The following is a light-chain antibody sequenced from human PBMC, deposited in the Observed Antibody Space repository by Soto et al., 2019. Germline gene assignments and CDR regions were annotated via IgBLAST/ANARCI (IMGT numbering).Light chain of an antibody. V-gene: IGLV1-40*01. CDR2: GNN. CDR1: RSNIGAGYD. Sequence: QAVVTQPPSVSGAPGQRVTISCAGSRSNIGAGYDLTWYQQLPGTAPKLLIYGNNNRPSGVPDRFSGSKSGTSASLAITGLQAEDEADYYCHSYDSSLRTLVFGAGTKLTVL. CDR3: HSYDSSLRTLV. J-gene: IGLJ2*01.